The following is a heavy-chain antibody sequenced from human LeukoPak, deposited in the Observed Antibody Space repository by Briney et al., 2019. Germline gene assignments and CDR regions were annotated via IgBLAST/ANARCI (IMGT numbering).Heavy chain of an antibody. V-gene: IGHV6-1*01. CDR3: ARDHGSGWYCYLDD. CDR1: VDSVSSNSAA. J-gene: IGHJ4*02. Sequence: SQTLSLTCAISVDSVSSNSAAWNWIRQSPSRGLEWLGRTYYRSKWYNDSAVSVKSRITINPDTSKNHFFLQLNSVTPEDAAVYYCARDHGSGWYCYLDDWGQGTLVTVSS. D-gene: IGHD6-19*01. CDR2: TYYRSKWYN.